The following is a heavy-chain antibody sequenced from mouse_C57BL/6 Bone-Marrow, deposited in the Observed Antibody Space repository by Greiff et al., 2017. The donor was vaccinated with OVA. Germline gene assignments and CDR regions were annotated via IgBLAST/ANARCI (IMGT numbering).Heavy chain of an antibody. D-gene: IGHD1-1*01. Sequence: QVQLQQSGAELVKPGASVKLSCKASGYTFTEYTIHWVKQRSGQGLEWIGWFYPGSGSIQYNEKFKDKATLTADKSSSTVYMEPSRLTSEDSAVYICERHEDHYSDSSSHWYFDVWGTGTTVTVSS. CDR2: FYPGSGSI. J-gene: IGHJ1*03. CDR3: ERHEDHYSDSSSHWYFDV. V-gene: IGHV1-62-2*01. CDR1: GYTFTEYT.